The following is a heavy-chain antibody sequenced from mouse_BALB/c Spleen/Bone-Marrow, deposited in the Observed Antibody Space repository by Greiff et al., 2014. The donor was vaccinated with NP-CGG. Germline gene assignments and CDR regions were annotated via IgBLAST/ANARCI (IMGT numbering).Heavy chain of an antibody. Sequence: VQLQQSGAELVKPGASVKLSCKASGYSFTRYYMYWVKQRPGQGLEWIGEINPSNGGTNFNEKFKSEATLTVDKSSSTAYMRFSSLTYEDSAVYYCTRSNYGYWYFDVWGAGTTVTVSS. CDR1: GYSFTRYY. D-gene: IGHD1-1*01. J-gene: IGHJ1*01. CDR3: TRSNYGYWYFDV. V-gene: IGHV1S81*02. CDR2: INPSNGGT.